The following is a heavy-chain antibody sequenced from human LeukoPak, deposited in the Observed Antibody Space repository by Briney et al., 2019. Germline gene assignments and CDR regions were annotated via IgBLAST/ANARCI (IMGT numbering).Heavy chain of an antibody. D-gene: IGHD6-13*01. J-gene: IGHJ4*02. Sequence: SETLSLTCAVYGGSFSGYYWSWIRQPPGKGLEWIGENNHSGSTNYNPSLKSRVTISIDTSKNQFSLKLSSVTAADTAVYYCARGRDTYSSSWYYWGQGTLVTVSS. CDR3: ARGRDTYSSSWYY. CDR1: GGSFSGYY. CDR2: NNHSGST. V-gene: IGHV4-34*01.